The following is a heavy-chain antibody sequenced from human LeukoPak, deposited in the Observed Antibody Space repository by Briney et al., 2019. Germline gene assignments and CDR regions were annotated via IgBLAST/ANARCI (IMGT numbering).Heavy chain of an antibody. CDR3: ASGGWTYTY. V-gene: IGHV3-7*01. CDR2: IVQDGSET. D-gene: IGHD5-12*01. CDR1: GFNFSSYW. Sequence: GSLRLSCVVSGFNFSSYWMTWVRQAPGKGLEWVANIVQDGSETSYVGSVRGRFTISRDNAKNSLFLQMNSLRVEDTAVYYCASGGWTYTYWGQGTLVTVSS. J-gene: IGHJ4*02.